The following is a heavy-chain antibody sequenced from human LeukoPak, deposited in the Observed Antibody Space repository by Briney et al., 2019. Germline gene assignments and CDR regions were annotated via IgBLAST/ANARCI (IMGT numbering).Heavy chain of an antibody. J-gene: IGHJ6*02. Sequence: PSGTLSLTCAVSGGSISSSNWWSWVRQPPGKGLEWIGEIYHSGSTNYNPSLKSRVTISVDKSKNQFSLKLSSVTAADTAVYYCARDSCSSTSCYENNYYYGMDVWGQGTTVTVSS. V-gene: IGHV4-4*02. CDR1: GGSISSSNW. CDR3: ARDSCSSTSCYENNYYYGMDV. CDR2: IYHSGST. D-gene: IGHD2-2*01.